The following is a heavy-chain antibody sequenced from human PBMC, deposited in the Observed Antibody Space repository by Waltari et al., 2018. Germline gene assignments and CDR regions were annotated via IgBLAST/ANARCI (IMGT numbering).Heavy chain of an antibody. Sequence: QVQLVQSGAEVKKHGASVKVSCKASGYTFTSYAMHWVRQAPGQRLEWMGWINAGNGNTKYSPDIQGRATINRETSASTAYMGLSSLRSEDMAVYDWARGPTSGRSSNGAFDIWGQGTMVTVSS. V-gene: IGHV1-3*03. D-gene: IGHD1-26*01. CDR1: GYTFTSYA. J-gene: IGHJ3*02. CDR2: INAGNGNT. CDR3: ARGPTSGRSSNGAFDI.